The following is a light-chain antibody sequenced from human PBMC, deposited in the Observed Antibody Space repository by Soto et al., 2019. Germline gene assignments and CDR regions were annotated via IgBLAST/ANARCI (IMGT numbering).Light chain of an antibody. CDR1: QSVSND. CDR3: QQRCGSPIT. J-gene: IGKJ4*01. CDR2: DAS. Sequence: DIVMTQSPATLSLSLGERATISCRSSQSVSNDLAWYQLKPGQAPRLLIFDASNRASGVPSRFSGSRSGTDFTLTISSLEPEDFAIYYCQQRCGSPITFGGGTKVQI. V-gene: IGKV3-11*01.